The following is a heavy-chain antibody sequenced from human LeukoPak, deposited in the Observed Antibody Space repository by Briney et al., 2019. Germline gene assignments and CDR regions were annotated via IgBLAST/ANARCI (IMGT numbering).Heavy chain of an antibody. D-gene: IGHD4-11*01. J-gene: IGHJ3*02. CDR1: GGSISSYY. V-gene: IGHV4-59*01. CDR2: IYYTGST. Sequence: PSETLSLACSVSGGSISSYYWSWIRQPPGKGLEWIGYIYYTGSTNYNPSLESRVTISIDTSKKQLSLKLRSVTAPDTAVYYCARDRRESSKPNDAFDIWGQGTMVTVSS. CDR3: ARDRRESSKPNDAFDI.